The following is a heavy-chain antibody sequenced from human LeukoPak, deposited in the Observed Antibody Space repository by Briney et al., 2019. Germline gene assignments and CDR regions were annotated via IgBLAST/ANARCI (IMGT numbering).Heavy chain of an antibody. D-gene: IGHD6-19*01. CDR3: ARRSGIAVAGAFDY. V-gene: IGHV3-23*01. CDR1: EFTFSSYA. CDR2: ISGSGDST. J-gene: IGHJ4*02. Sequence: GGSLRLSCADSEFTFSSYAMTWVRQAPGKGLEWVSGISGSGDSTYYADSVKGRFTISRDNSKNTLYLQMNSLRAEDTAVYYCARRSGIAVAGAFDYWGQGTLVTVSS.